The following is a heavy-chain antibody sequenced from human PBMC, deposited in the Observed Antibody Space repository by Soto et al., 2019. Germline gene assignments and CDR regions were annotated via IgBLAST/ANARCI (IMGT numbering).Heavy chain of an antibody. V-gene: IGHV4-39*01. CDR2: IYYSGST. J-gene: IGHJ4*02. CDR1: GGSISSSSYY. D-gene: IGHD6-19*01. Sequence: QLQLQESGPGLVKPSETLSLTCTVSGGSISSSSYYWGWIRQPPGKGLEWIGSIYYSGSTYYNPSLKSRVAIAVDTSKNQFSLKLSPVTAADTAVYYCAVAGAGQHDYWGQGTLVTVSS. CDR3: AVAGAGQHDY.